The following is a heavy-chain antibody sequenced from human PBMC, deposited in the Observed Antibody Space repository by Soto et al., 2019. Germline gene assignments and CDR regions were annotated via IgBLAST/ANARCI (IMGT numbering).Heavy chain of an antibody. CDR3: ARDKITGLFDY. D-gene: IGHD2-8*02. J-gene: IGHJ4*02. Sequence: QVQLQQWGAGLLKPSATLSLTCAVYGGSFSGYYWTWIRQPPGTGLEWIGEINHSGRTNYNPSLKSRVTISVDTSKNQFSLKLTSVTAADTAVYYCARDKITGLFDYWGQGTLVTVSS. V-gene: IGHV4-34*01. CDR1: GGSFSGYY. CDR2: INHSGRT.